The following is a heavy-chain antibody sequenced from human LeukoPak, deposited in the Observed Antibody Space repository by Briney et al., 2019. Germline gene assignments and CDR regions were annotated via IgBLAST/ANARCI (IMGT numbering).Heavy chain of an antibody. Sequence: SGTLSLTCAVSGGSISSSNWWSWVRQPPGKGLEWIGSIYYSGSTYYNPSLKSRVTISVDTSKNQFSLKLSSVTAADTAVYYCVSRGIGYDSKRDSWGYYYYGMDVWGQGTTVTVSS. CDR2: IYYSGST. D-gene: IGHD3-22*01. J-gene: IGHJ6*02. CDR3: VSRGIGYDSKRDSWGYYYYGMDV. CDR1: GGSISSSNW. V-gene: IGHV4-4*02.